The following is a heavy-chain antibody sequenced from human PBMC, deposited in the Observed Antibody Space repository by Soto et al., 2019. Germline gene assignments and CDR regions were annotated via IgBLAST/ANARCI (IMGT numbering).Heavy chain of an antibody. V-gene: IGHV4-31*03. J-gene: IGHJ4*02. D-gene: IGHD1-26*01. CDR2: IYYSGST. Sequence: QVQLQESGPGLVKPSQTLSLTCTVSGGSISSGGYYWSWIRQHPGKGLEWIGYIYYSGSTYYNPSLKSRVTIAADTSKNQSSLKLSSVTAADTAVYYCAGIYSGSPGGTLRYWGQGTLVTVSS. CDR3: AGIYSGSPGGTLRY. CDR1: GGSISSGGYY.